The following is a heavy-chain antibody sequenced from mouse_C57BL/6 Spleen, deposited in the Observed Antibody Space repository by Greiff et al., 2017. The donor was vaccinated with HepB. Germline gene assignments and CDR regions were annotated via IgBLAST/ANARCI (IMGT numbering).Heavy chain of an antibody. Sequence: QVHVKQPGAELVKPGASVKLSCKASGYTFTSYWMQWVKQRPGQGLEWIGEIDPSDSYTNYNQKFKGKATLTVDTSSSTAYMQLSSLTSEDSAVYYCARSRSSGYYAMDYWGQGTSVTVSS. J-gene: IGHJ4*01. CDR2: IDPSDSYT. D-gene: IGHD3-2*02. V-gene: IGHV1-50*01. CDR1: GYTFTSYW. CDR3: ARSRSSGYYAMDY.